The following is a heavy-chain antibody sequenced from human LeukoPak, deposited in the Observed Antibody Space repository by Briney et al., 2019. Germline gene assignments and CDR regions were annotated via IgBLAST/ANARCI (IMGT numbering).Heavy chain of an antibody. CDR3: ARDSGTVAGSHFDY. D-gene: IGHD6-19*01. J-gene: IGHJ4*02. CDR1: GGTFSSYA. Sequence: ASVKVSCKASGGTFSSYAISWVRQAPGQGLEWMGGIIPIFGTANYAQKFQGRVTITADKSTSTAYMELSSLRSEGTAVYYCARDSGTVAGSHFDYWGQGTLVTVSS. CDR2: IIPIFGTA. V-gene: IGHV1-69*06.